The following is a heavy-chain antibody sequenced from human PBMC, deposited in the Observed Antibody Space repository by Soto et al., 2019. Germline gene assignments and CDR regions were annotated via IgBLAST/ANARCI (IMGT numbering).Heavy chain of an antibody. CDR3: AKVPPRPYHLDY. CDR1: GFTFSNYG. CDR2: ISNDGSKN. J-gene: IGHJ4*02. Sequence: QVQLVDSGGGVVQPGGSLRLSCAASGFTFSNYGMHWVRQAPGKGLEWVAFISNDGSKNYYADSVRGRFTISRDNSMNTLFLQMNSRRPEDTATYYCAKVPPRPYHLDYWGPGTRVTVSS. V-gene: IGHV3-30*18. D-gene: IGHD2-2*01.